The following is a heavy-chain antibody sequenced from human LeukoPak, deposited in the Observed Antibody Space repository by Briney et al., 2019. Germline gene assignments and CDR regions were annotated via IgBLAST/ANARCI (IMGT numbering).Heavy chain of an antibody. CDR3: ARVPLYYDFWSGHSNWFDP. D-gene: IGHD3-3*01. Sequence: ASVKVSCKASGYTFTGYYMHWVRQAPGQGLEWMGWINPNSGGTNYAQKFQGRVTMTRDTSISTAYMELSRLRSDDTAVYYCARVPLYYDFWSGHSNWFDPWGQGTLVTVSS. CDR2: INPNSGGT. CDR1: GYTFTGYY. J-gene: IGHJ5*02. V-gene: IGHV1-2*02.